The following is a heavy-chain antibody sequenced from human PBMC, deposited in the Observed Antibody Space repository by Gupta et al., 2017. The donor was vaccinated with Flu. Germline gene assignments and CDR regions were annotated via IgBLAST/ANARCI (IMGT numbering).Heavy chain of an antibody. J-gene: IGHJ5*02. CDR3: AGTGIQRWFGWFDP. CDR2: INHSGST. CDR1: GRSFSGYY. D-gene: IGHD5-18*01. V-gene: IGHV4-34*01. Sequence: QVQLQQWGAGLLKPSETLSLTCAVYGRSFSGYYWSWIRQPPGKGLEWIGEINHSGSTNYNPSLKSRVTISVDTSKNQFSLKLSSVTAADTAVYYCAGTGIQRWFGWFDPWGQGTLVTVSS.